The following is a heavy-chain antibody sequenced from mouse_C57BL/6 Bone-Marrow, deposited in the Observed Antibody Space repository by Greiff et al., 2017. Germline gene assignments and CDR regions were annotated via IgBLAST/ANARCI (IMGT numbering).Heavy chain of an antibody. Sequence: EVHLVESGGGLVKPGGSLKLSCAASGFTFSSYAMSWVRQTPEKRLAWVATISDGGSYTYYPDNVKGRFTISRDNAKNNLYLQMSHLKSEDTAMYYCARAPIYYYGSIYYFDYWGQGTTLTVSS. CDR1: GFTFSSYA. J-gene: IGHJ2*01. CDR3: ARAPIYYYGSIYYFDY. D-gene: IGHD1-1*01. CDR2: ISDGGSYT. V-gene: IGHV5-4*01.